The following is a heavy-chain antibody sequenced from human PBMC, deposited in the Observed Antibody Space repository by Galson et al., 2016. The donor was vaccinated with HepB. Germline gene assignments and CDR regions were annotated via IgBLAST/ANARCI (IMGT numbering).Heavy chain of an antibody. CDR1: GFTFSTNA. V-gene: IGHV3-23*01. CDR3: ANQHTTGWYSCLTH. CDR2: ISDSGSST. D-gene: IGHD6-19*01. Sequence: SLRLSCAASGFTFSTNAMNWVRQALGKGLEWVSGISDSGSSTSYADSVKGRFTISRDNSKNTLYLQMNSLRAEDTAIYYCANQHTTGWYSCLTHWGQGTLVTVSS. J-gene: IGHJ4*02.